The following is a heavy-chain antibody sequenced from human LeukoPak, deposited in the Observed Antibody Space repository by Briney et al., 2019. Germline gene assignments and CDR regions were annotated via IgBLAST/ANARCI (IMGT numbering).Heavy chain of an antibody. V-gene: IGHV3-7*01. D-gene: IGHD3-3*01. J-gene: IGHJ4*02. CDR2: IKQDGSEK. CDR3: AKNSQAEVIMH. Sequence: QTGGSLRLSCAASGFTFSDYWMSWVRQAPGKGLEWVANIKQDGSEKFYVDSVKGRFTISRDNAKDSLYLQMNSLRVEDTAVYYCAKNSQAEVIMHWGQGTLVTVSS. CDR1: GFTFSDYW.